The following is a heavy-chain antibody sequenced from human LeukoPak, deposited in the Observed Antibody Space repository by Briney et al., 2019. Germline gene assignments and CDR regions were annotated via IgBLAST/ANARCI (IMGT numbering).Heavy chain of an antibody. CDR3: ASVLSGIAVAGSFDP. J-gene: IGHJ5*02. Sequence: ASVKVSCTASVGTFITYAISWVRQAPGQGLEWMGRIIPILGIANYAQKFQGRVTITADKSTSTAYMELSSLRSEDTAVYYCASVLSGIAVAGSFDPWGQGTLVTVSS. CDR2: IIPILGIA. V-gene: IGHV1-69*04. D-gene: IGHD6-19*01. CDR1: VGTFITYA.